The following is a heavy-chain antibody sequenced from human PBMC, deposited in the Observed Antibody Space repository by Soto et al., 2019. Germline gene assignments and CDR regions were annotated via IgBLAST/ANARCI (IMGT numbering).Heavy chain of an antibody. Sequence: GGSLSLACAASGFTFSSYWMSWVRQAPGKGLEWVANIKQDGSEKYYVDSVKGRFTISRDNAKNSLYLQMNSLRAEDTAVYYCARVKVTTAYYYYGMDVWGQGTTVTVSS. V-gene: IGHV3-7*03. CDR3: ARVKVTTAYYYYGMDV. J-gene: IGHJ6*02. D-gene: IGHD4-4*01. CDR1: GFTFSSYW. CDR2: IKQDGSEK.